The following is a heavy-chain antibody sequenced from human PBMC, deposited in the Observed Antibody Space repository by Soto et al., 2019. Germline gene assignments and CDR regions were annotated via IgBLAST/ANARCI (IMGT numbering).Heavy chain of an antibody. D-gene: IGHD6-13*01. CDR3: AKDHGSSWYGEGYYYYMDV. J-gene: IGHJ6*03. Sequence: EVQLLESGGGLVQPGGSLRLSCAASGFTFSSYAMSWVRQAPGKGLEWVSAISGSGGSTYYADSVKGRFTISRDNSKNTLYLQMNSLRAEDTAVYYCAKDHGSSWYGEGYYYYMDVWGKGTTVTVSS. CDR1: GFTFSSYA. V-gene: IGHV3-23*01. CDR2: ISGSGGST.